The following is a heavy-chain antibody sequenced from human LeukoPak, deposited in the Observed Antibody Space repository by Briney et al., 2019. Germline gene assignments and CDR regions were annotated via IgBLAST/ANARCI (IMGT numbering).Heavy chain of an antibody. V-gene: IGHV1-69*05. CDR2: IIPIFGTA. D-gene: IGHD1-14*01. CDR1: GGTFSSYA. J-gene: IGHJ6*03. CDR3: ARGRKTASIYYYYMDV. Sequence: SVKVSCKASGGTFSSYAISWVRQAPGQGLEWMGGIIPIFGTASYAQKFQGRVTITTDESTSTAYMELSSLRSEDTAVYYCARGRKTASIYYYYMDVWGKGTTVTVSS.